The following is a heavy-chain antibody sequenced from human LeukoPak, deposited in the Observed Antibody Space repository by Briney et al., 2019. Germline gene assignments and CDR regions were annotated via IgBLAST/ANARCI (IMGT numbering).Heavy chain of an antibody. D-gene: IGHD6-19*01. CDR2: ISSSSSAI. J-gene: IGHJ4*02. CDR1: GFTVSTNY. CDR3: ARITIDNRGWYHFDS. Sequence: GGSLRLSCAASGFTVSTNYINWVRQAPGKGLEWVSYISSSSSAIYYADSVKGRFTISRDNAKNSLSLQMNSLRPEDTAVYYCARITIDNRGWYHFDSWGQGTLVTVSS. V-gene: IGHV3-48*04.